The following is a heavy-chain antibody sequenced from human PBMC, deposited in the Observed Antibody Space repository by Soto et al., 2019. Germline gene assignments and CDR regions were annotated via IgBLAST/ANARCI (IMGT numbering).Heavy chain of an antibody. Sequence: GGSLRLSCAASGFTFSNAWMSWVRQAPGKGLEWVGRIKSKTDGGTTDYAAPVKGRFTISRDDSKNTLYLQMNSLKTEDTAVYYCTTGKRELPKDGAFDIWGQGTMVTVSS. CDR2: IKSKTDGGTT. J-gene: IGHJ3*02. CDR1: GFTFSNAW. CDR3: TTGKRELPKDGAFDI. D-gene: IGHD1-26*01. V-gene: IGHV3-15*01.